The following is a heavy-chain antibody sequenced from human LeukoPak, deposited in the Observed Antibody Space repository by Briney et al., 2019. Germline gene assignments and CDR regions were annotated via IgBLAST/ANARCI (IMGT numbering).Heavy chain of an antibody. CDR1: GFTFSSYA. CDR3: AKVMGYDSSGYINY. Sequence: GGSLRLSCAASGFTFSSYALHWVRQAPGKGLEWVALISYNGNNKYYADSVKGRFTISRDNSKNTLYLQMNSLRAEDTAVYYCAKVMGYDSSGYINYWGQGTLVTVSS. J-gene: IGHJ4*02. D-gene: IGHD3-22*01. V-gene: IGHV3-30*04. CDR2: ISYNGNNK.